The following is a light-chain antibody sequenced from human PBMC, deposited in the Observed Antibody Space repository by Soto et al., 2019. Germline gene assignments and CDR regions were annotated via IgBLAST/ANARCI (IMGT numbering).Light chain of an antibody. J-gene: IGKJ2*01. V-gene: IGKV1-5*03. Sequence: DIQMTQSPSTLSAFVGDRVTITCRASQSISSWLAWYQQKPGKAPKVLIYKASTLESGVPARFSGSESGTEFTLTISSLQPDDFATYYCQQYSSDLVTFGQGTKLEIK. CDR3: QQYSSDLVT. CDR2: KAS. CDR1: QSISSW.